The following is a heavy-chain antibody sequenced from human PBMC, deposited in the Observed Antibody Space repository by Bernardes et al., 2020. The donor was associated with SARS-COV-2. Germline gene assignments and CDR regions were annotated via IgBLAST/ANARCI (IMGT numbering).Heavy chain of an antibody. D-gene: IGHD4-17*01. J-gene: IGHJ4*02. CDR3: ARQGEDYDDSLDY. CDR1: GYSFTSYW. Sequence: GESLKIPCKGSGYSFTSYWINWVRQMPGKGLEWMGRIDPSDSYINYSPSFQGRVTISADKSISTAYLQWSSLEASDTAMYYCARQGEDYDDSLDYWGQGTLVTVNS. V-gene: IGHV5-10-1*01. CDR2: IDPSDSYI.